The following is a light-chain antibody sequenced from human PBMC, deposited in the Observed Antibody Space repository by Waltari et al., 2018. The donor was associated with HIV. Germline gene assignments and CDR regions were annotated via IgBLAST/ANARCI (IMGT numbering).Light chain of an antibody. V-gene: IGLV3-21*04. Sequence: SYVLTQPPSVSVAPGAAATISCGAWNIGGKSVHWYKQQPGQAPVLVTRSNSDRPSGITDRISGSNSGHTATLTITSVEAGDEATYYCQVWDSSNEHVVFGGGTELTVL. CDR1: NIGGKS. CDR2: SNS. CDR3: QVWDSSNEHVV. J-gene: IGLJ3*02.